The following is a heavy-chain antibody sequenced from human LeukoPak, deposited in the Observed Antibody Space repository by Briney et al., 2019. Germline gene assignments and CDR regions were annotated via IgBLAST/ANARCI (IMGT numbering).Heavy chain of an antibody. CDR3: AKDLGVVVPAAIDYFDY. J-gene: IGHJ4*02. CDR1: GFTFSSYG. D-gene: IGHD2-2*01. CDR2: ISGSGGST. Sequence: PGGSLRLSCAASGFTFSSYGMSWVRQAPGKGLEWVSAISGSGGSTYYADSVKGRFTISRDNSKNTLYLQMNSLRAEDTAVYYCAKDLGVVVPAAIDYFDYWGQGTLVTVSS. V-gene: IGHV3-23*01.